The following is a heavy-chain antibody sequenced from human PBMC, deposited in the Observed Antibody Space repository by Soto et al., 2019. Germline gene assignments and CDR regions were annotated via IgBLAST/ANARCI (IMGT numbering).Heavy chain of an antibody. Sequence: QVQLVQSGAEVKKPGSSVKVSCKASGGTFGSYAISWVRQAPGQGLEWMGGIIPIFGTANYAQKFQGRVTITADESTSTAYMELSSLRSEDTAVYYCAREGAGGDYGDYGYYYYGMDVWGQGTTVTVSS. CDR3: AREGAGGDYGDYGYYYYGMDV. CDR1: GGTFGSYA. CDR2: IIPIFGTA. J-gene: IGHJ6*02. D-gene: IGHD4-17*01. V-gene: IGHV1-69*01.